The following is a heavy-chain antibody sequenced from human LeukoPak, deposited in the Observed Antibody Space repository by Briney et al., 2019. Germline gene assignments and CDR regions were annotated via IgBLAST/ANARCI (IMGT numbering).Heavy chain of an antibody. Sequence: PSETLSLTCTVSGASISSYFWTWIRQPPGKGLEWIWYGFHTGRTNHSPSLQSRVTISVDPYKNQFYLKLNAVTAGDTAVYYCTRGGENPPPEDWGQGIRVTVSS. V-gene: IGHV4-59*01. CDR1: GASISSYF. CDR2: GFHTGRT. CDR3: TRGGENPPPED. J-gene: IGHJ4*02.